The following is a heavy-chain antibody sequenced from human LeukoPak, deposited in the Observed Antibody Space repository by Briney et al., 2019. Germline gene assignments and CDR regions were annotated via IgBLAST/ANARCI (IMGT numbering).Heavy chain of an antibody. J-gene: IGHJ4*02. CDR2: LYTSGST. Sequence: SETLSLTCTVSGASITSYHWSWIRQPAGKGLEWIGRLYTSGSTTYNPSLKSRVTMSVDTSKDQISLKLTSVTAADTAVYYCARDIRVADFDFWGQGTLVTVSS. V-gene: IGHV4-4*07. CDR3: ARDIRVADFDF. CDR1: GASITSYH. D-gene: IGHD6-19*01.